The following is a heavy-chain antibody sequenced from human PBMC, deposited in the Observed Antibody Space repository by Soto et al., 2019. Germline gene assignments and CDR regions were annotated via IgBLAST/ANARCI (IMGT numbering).Heavy chain of an antibody. D-gene: IGHD1-26*01. CDR3: SGLRRWVGATSDRAFDI. V-gene: IGHV3-23*01. J-gene: IGHJ3*02. Sequence: EAQLLESGGDLVQPGGSLRLSCAASGFTFSSYAMSWVRQAPGKGLEWVSAISGSGGSTYYADSVKCRFTISRDNSKNTVFLQMNSLRADDTAVYYCSGLRRWVGATSDRAFDIWGQGTMVTVSS. CDR1: GFTFSSYA. CDR2: ISGSGGST.